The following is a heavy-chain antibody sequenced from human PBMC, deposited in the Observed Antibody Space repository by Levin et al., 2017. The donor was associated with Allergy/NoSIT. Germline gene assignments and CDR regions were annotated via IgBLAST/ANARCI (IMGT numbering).Heavy chain of an antibody. Sequence: LSQTLSLTCAVSGGSISSGGYSWSWIRQPPGKGLEWIGYIHRSGSAYYSPSLKSRVTIPVDKSKNQFSLNLSSLTAADTAVYYCARGSNFGFGDDYGMDVWGQGATVTVSS. J-gene: IGHJ6*02. CDR1: GGSISSGGYS. CDR3: ARGSNFGFGDDYGMDV. V-gene: IGHV4-30-2*01. CDR2: IHRSGSA. D-gene: IGHD3-10*01.